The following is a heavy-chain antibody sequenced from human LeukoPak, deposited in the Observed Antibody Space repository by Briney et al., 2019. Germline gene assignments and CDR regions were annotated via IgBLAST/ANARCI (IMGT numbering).Heavy chain of an antibody. CDR2: FDPEDGET. CDR3: ATVGYSSSWYYFDY. J-gene: IGHJ4*02. CDR1: GYTLTELS. Sequence: ASVKVSCKVSGYTLTELSMHWVRQAPGKGLEWMGGFDPEDGETIYAQKFQGRVTMTEDTSTDTAYMELSSLRSEDTAVYYCATVGYSSSWYYFDYWGQGTLVTVSS. D-gene: IGHD6-13*01. V-gene: IGHV1-24*01.